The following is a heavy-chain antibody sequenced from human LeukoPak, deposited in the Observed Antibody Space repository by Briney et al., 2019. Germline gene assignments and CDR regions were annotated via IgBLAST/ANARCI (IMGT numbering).Heavy chain of an antibody. J-gene: IGHJ4*02. CDR2: ITSSGATT. CDR3: AKEFIAGDGHVDCDS. Sequence: TGGYLRLSCAASGFTSSTYAMTWVRQAPGKGLEWISTITSSGATTYYADSVKGRFTISRDISKNTLYLQMNSLTAEDSAVYYCAKEFIAGDGHVDCDSWGQGTLVTVSS. V-gene: IGHV3-23*01. D-gene: IGHD5-24*01. CDR1: GFTSSTYA.